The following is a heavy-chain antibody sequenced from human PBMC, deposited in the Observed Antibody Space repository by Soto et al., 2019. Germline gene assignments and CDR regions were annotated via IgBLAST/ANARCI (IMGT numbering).Heavy chain of an antibody. D-gene: IGHD2-15*01. CDR3: AKGPVGLPHFDY. CDR1: GFTFSSYA. Sequence: GGSLRLSCAACGFTFSSYAMSWVRQAPGKGLEWVSAISGSGGSIYYADSVKGRFTISRDNSKNTLYLQMNSLRAEDTAVYYCAKGPVGLPHFDYWGQGTLVTVSS. V-gene: IGHV3-23*01. CDR2: ISGSGGSI. J-gene: IGHJ4*02.